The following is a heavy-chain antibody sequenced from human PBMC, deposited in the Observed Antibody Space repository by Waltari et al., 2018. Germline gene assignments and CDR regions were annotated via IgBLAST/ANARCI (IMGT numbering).Heavy chain of an antibody. J-gene: IGHJ4*01. D-gene: IGHD2-21*01. CDR1: GVSFLGYF. CDR3: ARYGEVPPNYFFDY. V-gene: IGHV4-34*01. CDR2: IHYSGST. Sequence: QVQLHQWGAGQLKPSETLSLTCAVAGVSFLGYFWSWIRQSPGKGLEWLGAIHYSGSTNYTPTLASRLSLSVDTTKKQFSLRLTSVTAADAALYFCARYGEVPPNYFFDYWGQGTLVTVSS.